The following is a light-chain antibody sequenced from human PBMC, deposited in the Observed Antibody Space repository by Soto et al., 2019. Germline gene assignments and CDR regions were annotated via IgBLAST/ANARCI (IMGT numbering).Light chain of an antibody. CDR1: QGSIDY. CDR3: QKYNSAPQT. V-gene: IGKV1-27*01. CDR2: AAS. J-gene: IGKJ1*01. Sequence: DIQMTQSPSSLSASVGDRVTITCRAIQGSIDYVDWYQQKPGKPPRLLIYAASTLQSGVPSRFSGSGSGTDFTLTISSLQPEDVATYYCQKYNSAPQTFGQGTKVEVK.